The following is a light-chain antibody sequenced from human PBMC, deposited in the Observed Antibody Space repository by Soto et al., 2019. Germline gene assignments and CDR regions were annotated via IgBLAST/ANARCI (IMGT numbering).Light chain of an antibody. CDR1: SSNIGSKT. V-gene: IGLV1-44*01. Sequence: QSVLTQPPSAAGTPGQRVIMSCSGSSSNIGSKTVNWYQHVPGTTPNLLVDSDKQRPSGVPDRFSCSKSGTSASLAISGLQSEDEADYYCAAWEDSLRVVFGGGTKLTV. J-gene: IGLJ3*02. CDR2: SDK. CDR3: AAWEDSLRVV.